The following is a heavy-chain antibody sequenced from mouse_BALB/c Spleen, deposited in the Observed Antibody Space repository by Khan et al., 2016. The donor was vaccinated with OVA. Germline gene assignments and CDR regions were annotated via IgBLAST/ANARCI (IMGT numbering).Heavy chain of an antibody. Sequence: VQLKESGPDLVAPSQSLSITCTVSGFSLTNFGVHWVRQPPGKGLEWLVVIWSDGRTTYNSALKSRLSISKDNSKSQVFLKMNSLQNDDTAMYYCARHRFGYFDVWGAGTTVTVSS. CDR2: IWSDGRT. CDR1: GFSLTNFG. J-gene: IGHJ1*01. CDR3: ARHRFGYFDV. V-gene: IGHV2-6-2*01.